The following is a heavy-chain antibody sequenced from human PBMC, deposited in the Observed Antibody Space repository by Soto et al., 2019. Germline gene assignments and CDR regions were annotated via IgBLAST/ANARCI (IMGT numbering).Heavy chain of an antibody. CDR1: WFTFSTHG. J-gene: IGHJ4*02. CDR2: TNQEGSAK. V-gene: IGHV3-7*05. D-gene: IGHD6-6*01. Sequence: AGGFLRLPCAASWFTFSTHGVSRVRQAPGKGLEWVANTNQEGSAKNYVDSVKGRFTISRDNAKNSLYLQMNSLRVEDTAVYYCVSEYGRSSSYWGQGTLVTVSS. CDR3: VSEYGRSSSY.